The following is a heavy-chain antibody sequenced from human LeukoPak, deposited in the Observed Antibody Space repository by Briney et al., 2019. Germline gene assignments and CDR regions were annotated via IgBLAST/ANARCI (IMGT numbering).Heavy chain of an antibody. J-gene: IGHJ4*02. CDR2: IIPIFGTA. V-gene: IGHV1-69*01. CDR3: ARVFCSGGSCSFNYYFDY. Sequence: SVKVSCKASGGTFSSYAISWVRRAPGQGLEWMGGIIPIFGTANYAQKFQGRVTITADESTSTAYMELSSLRSEDTAVYYCARVFCSGGSCSFNYYFDYWGQGTLVTVSS. D-gene: IGHD2-15*01. CDR1: GGTFSSYA.